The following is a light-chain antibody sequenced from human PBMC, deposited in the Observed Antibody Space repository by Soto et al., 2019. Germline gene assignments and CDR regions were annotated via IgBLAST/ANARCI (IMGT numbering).Light chain of an antibody. CDR2: NAS. Sequence: EIVLTQSPGTLSLSPVERATLSCRASQSVSSSYLAWYQQKPGQAPRLLIYNASNRATGVPARFTGSGSGTEFTLTISSLEPEDFAVYYCQQRSDWPPITFGQGTRLEIK. CDR3: QQRSDWPPIT. J-gene: IGKJ5*01. CDR1: QSVSSSY. V-gene: IGKV3D-20*02.